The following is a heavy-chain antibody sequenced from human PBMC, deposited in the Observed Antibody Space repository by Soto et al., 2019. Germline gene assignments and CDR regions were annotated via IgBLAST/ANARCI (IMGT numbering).Heavy chain of an antibody. CDR3: ARLFSNYYYYMDV. Sequence: GASVKVSCKASGYTLTSYGISWLRQAPGPGLEWMGWISAYNGNTNYAQKLQGRVTMTTDTSTSTAYMELRSLRSDDTAVYYCARLFSNYYYYMDVWGKGTTVTVSS. V-gene: IGHV1-18*01. D-gene: IGHD2-8*01. J-gene: IGHJ6*03. CDR1: GYTLTSYG. CDR2: ISAYNGNT.